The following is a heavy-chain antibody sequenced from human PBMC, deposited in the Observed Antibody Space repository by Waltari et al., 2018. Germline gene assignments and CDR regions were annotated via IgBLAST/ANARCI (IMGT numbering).Heavy chain of an antibody. CDR1: GYSFTSYW. Sequence: EVQLVQSGAEVKKPGESLKISCKGSGYSFTSYWIGWVRQMPGKGLEWMGIIYPCYSCHRYRPSFPGQVTSSAHKAHRPALPQVGGPEASDPGKEFLGRGGCHRVFDYWGQGTLVTVSS. CDR3: GRGGCHRVFDY. CDR2: IYPCYSCH. D-gene: IGHD2-21*01. J-gene: IGHJ4*02. V-gene: IGHV5-51*03.